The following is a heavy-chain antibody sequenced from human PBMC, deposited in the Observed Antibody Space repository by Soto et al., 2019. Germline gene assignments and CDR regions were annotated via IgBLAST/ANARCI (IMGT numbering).Heavy chain of an antibody. J-gene: IGHJ4*02. Sequence: GGSLRLSCAASGFTFSNACMNWVRQAPGKGLEWVGRIKSKTDGGTTDYAAPVKGRFTMSRDDSKNTLYLQMNSLKTEDTAVYYCTANNGIAVGGIVYWGQGTLVTVSS. V-gene: IGHV3-15*07. D-gene: IGHD6-19*01. CDR1: GFTFSNAC. CDR3: TANNGIAVGGIVY. CDR2: IKSKTDGGTT.